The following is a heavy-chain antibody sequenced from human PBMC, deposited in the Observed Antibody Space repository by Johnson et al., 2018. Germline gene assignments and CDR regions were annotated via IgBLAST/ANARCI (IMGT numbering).Heavy chain of an antibody. CDR3: ARDVGRWNDAFDI. V-gene: IGHV3-33*01. CDR1: GFTFSSYG. D-gene: IGHD4-23*01. CDR2: IWYDGSNK. Sequence: QVQLVESGGGVVQXGRSXRLXCAASGFTFSSYGMHWVRQAPGKGLEWVAVIWYDGSNKYYADSVKGRFTISRDNSKNTLYLQMNSRRAEETAVYYCARDVGRWNDAFDIWGQGTMVTVS. J-gene: IGHJ3*02.